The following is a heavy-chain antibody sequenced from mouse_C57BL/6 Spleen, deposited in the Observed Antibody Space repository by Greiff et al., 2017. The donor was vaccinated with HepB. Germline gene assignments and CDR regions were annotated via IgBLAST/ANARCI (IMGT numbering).Heavy chain of an antibody. J-gene: IGHJ4*01. CDR1: GYTFTDYN. CDR3: ARRGYSNYYAMDY. V-gene: IGHV1-18*01. D-gene: IGHD2-5*01. CDR2: INPNNGGT. Sequence: EVQLVESGPELVKPGASVKIPCKASGYTFTDYNMDWVKQSHGKSLEWIGDINPNNGGTIYNQKFKGKATLTVDKSSSTAYMELRSLTSEDTAVYYCARRGYSNYYAMDYWGQGTSVTVSS.